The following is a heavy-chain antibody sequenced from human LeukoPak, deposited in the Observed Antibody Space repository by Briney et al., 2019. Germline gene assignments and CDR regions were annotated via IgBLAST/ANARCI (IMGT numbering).Heavy chain of an antibody. CDR2: INHSGST. J-gene: IGHJ4*02. CDR1: GGSFSVYY. V-gene: IGHV4-34*01. D-gene: IGHD3-16*02. CDR3: ARGNWEYYDYVWGSYRLLFDY. Sequence: PSETLSLTCAVYGGSFSVYYWSWIRQPPGKGLEWIGEINHSGSTNYNPSLKSRVTISVDTSKNQFSLKLSSVTAADTAVYYCARGNWEYYDYVWGSYRLLFDYWGQGTLVTVSS.